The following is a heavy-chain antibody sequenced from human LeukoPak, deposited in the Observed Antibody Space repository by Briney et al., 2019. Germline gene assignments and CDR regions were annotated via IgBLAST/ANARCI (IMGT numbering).Heavy chain of an antibody. J-gene: IGHJ3*02. CDR1: GFTFDSYT. CDR2: ISGSGGNT. V-gene: IGHV3-23*01. Sequence: PGGSLRLSCAASGFTFDSYTMSWVRQAPGKGLEWVSGISGSGGNTYYADSVKGRFTISRDNSKNMLYLQMNSLRGEDTAVYYCAKENYDFWSGYQGAFDIWGQGTMVTVS. D-gene: IGHD3-3*01. CDR3: AKENYDFWSGYQGAFDI.